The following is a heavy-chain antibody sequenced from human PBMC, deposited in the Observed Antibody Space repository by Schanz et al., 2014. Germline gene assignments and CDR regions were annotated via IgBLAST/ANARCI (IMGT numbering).Heavy chain of an antibody. CDR2: IIPILDIT. D-gene: IGHD3-22*01. CDR3: ARAGQDYSDSSGYATYYFGN. J-gene: IGHJ4*02. Sequence: QVQLVQSGAEVEKPGSSVKVSCKASGGTFSSFAIFWVRQAPGQGLEWMGTIIPILDITNYAQKFQGRVTITADKSTSTAYMELSNLRSEDTAVYYCARAGQDYSDSSGYATYYFGNWGQGTLVTVSS. CDR1: GGTFSSFA. V-gene: IGHV1-69*04.